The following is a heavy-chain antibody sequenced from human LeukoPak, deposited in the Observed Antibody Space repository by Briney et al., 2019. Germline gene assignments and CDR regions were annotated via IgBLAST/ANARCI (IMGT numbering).Heavy chain of an antibody. Sequence: GGSLRLSCAASRFTFSSYSMNWVRQAPGKGLEWVSSISSSSSYIYYADSVKGRFTISRDNAKNSLYLQMNSLRAEDTAIYYCARDHVVDGLVFDYWGQGTLVTVSS. CDR1: RFTFSSYS. J-gene: IGHJ4*02. D-gene: IGHD2-15*01. CDR2: ISSSSSYI. V-gene: IGHV3-21*01. CDR3: ARDHVVDGLVFDY.